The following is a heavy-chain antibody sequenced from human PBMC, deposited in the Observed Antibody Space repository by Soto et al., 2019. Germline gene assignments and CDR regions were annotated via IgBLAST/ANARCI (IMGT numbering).Heavy chain of an antibody. V-gene: IGHV3-7*04. CDR1: GFIFNKFW. CDR3: ARGTSTPGFDY. CDR2: INEDGSAT. J-gene: IGHJ4*02. D-gene: IGHD1-1*01. Sequence: EVQLVESGGGLVQPGGSLRLSSRASGFIFNKFWMNWVRQAPGKGLEWLGNINEDGSATTFVDSVKGRFSTSRDNAERSLYLQMNSLRAEDTAVYYCARGTSTPGFDYLGQGALVTVSS.